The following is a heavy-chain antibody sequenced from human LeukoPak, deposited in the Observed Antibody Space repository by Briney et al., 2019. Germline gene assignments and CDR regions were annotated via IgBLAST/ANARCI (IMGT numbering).Heavy chain of an antibody. D-gene: IGHD3-22*01. V-gene: IGHV3-23*01. J-gene: IGHJ4*02. CDR2: TSSSDAGT. Sequence: PGGSLRLSCAASGFTLSTYAMSWVRQTPGKGLEWVAATSSSDAGTYHADSVKGRFTISRDDAKNSLHLQMNSLRAEDTAIYYCARGGGRGDYNERYYFDYWGQGTLVTVSS. CDR3: ARGGGRGDYNERYYFDY. CDR1: GFTLSTYA.